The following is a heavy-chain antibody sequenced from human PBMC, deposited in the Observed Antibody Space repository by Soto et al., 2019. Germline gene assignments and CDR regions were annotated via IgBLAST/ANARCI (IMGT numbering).Heavy chain of an antibody. Sequence: QVQLVQSGAEVKKPGSSVKVSCKASGGTFSSYTISWVRQAPGQGLEWMGRIIPILGIANYAQKFQGRVTITADKSTSTAYMELSSLRSEDTAVYYCARGHGSELHLDYWGQGTLVTVSS. CDR2: IIPILGIA. J-gene: IGHJ4*02. CDR3: ARGHGSELHLDY. CDR1: GGTFSSYT. V-gene: IGHV1-69*02. D-gene: IGHD3-10*01.